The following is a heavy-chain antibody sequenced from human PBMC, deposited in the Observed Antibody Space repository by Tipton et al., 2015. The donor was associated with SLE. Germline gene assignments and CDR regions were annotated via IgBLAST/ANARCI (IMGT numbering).Heavy chain of an antibody. CDR3: ARGIKGSSWYFDF. CDR1: GGSISSSNYY. Sequence: LRLSCTVSGGSISSSNYYWGWIRQPPGKGLEWIGYIYYSGSTYYNPSLKSRVTISVDTSKNQFSLKLTSVTAADTAVYYCARGIKGSSWYFDFWGQGTLVTVSS. V-gene: IGHV4-39*07. CDR2: IYYSGST. D-gene: IGHD6-13*01. J-gene: IGHJ4*02.